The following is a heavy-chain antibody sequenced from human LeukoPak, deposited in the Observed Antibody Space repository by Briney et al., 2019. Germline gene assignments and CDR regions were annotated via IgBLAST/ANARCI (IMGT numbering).Heavy chain of an antibody. CDR3: AREVEYYDFWSGYNRPQYYCDY. J-gene: IGHJ4*02. V-gene: IGHV3-64*01. CDR2: ISSNGGST. D-gene: IGHD3-3*01. CDR1: GFTFSSYA. Sequence: GGSLRLSCAASGFTFSSYAMHWVRQAPGKGLEYVSAISSNGGSTYYANSVKGRFTISRDNSKNTLYLQMGSLRAEDMAVYYCAREVEYYDFWSGYNRPQYYCDYWGQGTLVTVSS.